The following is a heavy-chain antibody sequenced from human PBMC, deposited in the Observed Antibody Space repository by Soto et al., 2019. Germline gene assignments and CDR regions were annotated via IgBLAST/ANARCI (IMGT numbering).Heavy chain of an antibody. CDR1: GFSLSTSEVG. J-gene: IGHJ4*02. V-gene: IGHV2-5*02. CDR2: IYWDDDK. Sequence: QITLKESGPPLVKPTQTLTLTCTFSGFSLSTSEVGVGWIRQPPGKALEWLALIYWDDDKRYSPSLRSRLTITQDTSKTQVVLIMTNMDPVDTATYYCAHRFDWYYFNYWGQGTLVTVSS. CDR3: AHRFDWYYFNY. D-gene: IGHD3-9*01.